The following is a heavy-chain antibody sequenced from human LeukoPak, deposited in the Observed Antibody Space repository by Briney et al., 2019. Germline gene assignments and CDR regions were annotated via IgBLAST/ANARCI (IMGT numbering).Heavy chain of an antibody. Sequence: PGGSLRLSCAASGFTVSSNYMSWVRQAPGKGLEWVPIIYTGGSTYYADSVKGRFTISRDNSKNTVYLQLSSLGAEDTAVYWCARYPGIRGSNWFDPWGQGTLVTVSS. CDR3: ARYPGIRGSNWFDP. J-gene: IGHJ5*02. V-gene: IGHV3-53*01. D-gene: IGHD3-10*01. CDR2: IYTGGST. CDR1: GFTVSSNY.